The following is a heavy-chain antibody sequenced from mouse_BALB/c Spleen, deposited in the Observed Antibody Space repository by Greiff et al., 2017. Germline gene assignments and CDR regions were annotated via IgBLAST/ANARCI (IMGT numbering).Heavy chain of an antibody. J-gene: IGHJ3*01. CDR3: ARLTARATFAY. D-gene: IGHD3-2*01. CDR1: GFSLTSYG. CDR2: IWSGGST. V-gene: IGHV2-4-1*01. Sequence: QVQLKQSGPGLVQPSQSLSITCTVSGFSLTSYGVHWVRQSPGKGLEWLGVIWSGGSTDYNAAFISRLSISKDNSKSQVFFKMNSLQADDTAIYYCARLTARATFAYWGQGTLVTVSA.